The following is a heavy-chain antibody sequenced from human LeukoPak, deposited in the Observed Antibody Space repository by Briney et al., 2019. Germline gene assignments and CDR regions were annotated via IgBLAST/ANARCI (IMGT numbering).Heavy chain of an antibody. V-gene: IGHV4-34*01. D-gene: IGHD5-24*01. CDR2: INHSGST. CDR3: ARGRDDYNCAY. CDR1: GGSFSGFH. Sequence: SETLSLTCAVYGGSFSGFHWTWIRQPPGKGLEWIGEINHSGSTNYNPSLRSRVTISVDTSKNQFSLKLFSVTAADTAVYYCARGRDDYNCAYWGQGTLVTVSS. J-gene: IGHJ4*02.